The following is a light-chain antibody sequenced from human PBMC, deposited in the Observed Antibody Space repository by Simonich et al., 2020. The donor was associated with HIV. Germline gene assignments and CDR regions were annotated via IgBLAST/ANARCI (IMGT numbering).Light chain of an antibody. V-gene: IGKV2-30*01. CDR2: KVV. J-gene: IGKJ2*01. Sequence: DVVMTQSPLSLPVTLGQPASISCKSSQSLVYSDGNTYLNWFSQRPGQSPRRLIYKVVNRASGVPARFSGSGSGTDFTLKISRVEAEDVGIYYCMQGTHWPYTFGQGTKLEIK. CDR3: MQGTHWPYT. CDR1: QSLVYSDGNTY.